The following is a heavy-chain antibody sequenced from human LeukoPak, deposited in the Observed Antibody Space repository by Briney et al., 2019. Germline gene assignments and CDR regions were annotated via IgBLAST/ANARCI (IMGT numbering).Heavy chain of an antibody. CDR3: ARTSQGSSGYHPYYFEY. Sequence: SETLSLTCAVSGGSIRSTNWWTWVRQSPGKGLEWIGETYHTGTTTYNPSLESRVTIIVDMSKSHFSLNLKSVTAADTAVYFCARTSQGSSGYHPYYFEYWGRGNPGHRLL. CDR2: TYHTGTT. V-gene: IGHV4-4*02. J-gene: IGHJ4*02. D-gene: IGHD3-22*01. CDR1: GGSIRSTNW.